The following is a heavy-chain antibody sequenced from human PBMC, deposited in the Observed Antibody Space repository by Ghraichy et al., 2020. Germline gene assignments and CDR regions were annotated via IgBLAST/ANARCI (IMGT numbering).Heavy chain of an antibody. Sequence: GESLNISCAASGFTLSTYWMHWVRQAPGKGLVWVSRINSERSVTNYADSVKGRFTISRDNAKNTLYLQMNSLRDEDTAVYYCTRVPGGRYCLMDYWGQGTLVTVYS. CDR2: INSERSVT. V-gene: IGHV3-74*01. CDR3: TRVPGGRYCLMDY. J-gene: IGHJ4*02. CDR1: GFTLSTYW. D-gene: IGHD1-26*01.